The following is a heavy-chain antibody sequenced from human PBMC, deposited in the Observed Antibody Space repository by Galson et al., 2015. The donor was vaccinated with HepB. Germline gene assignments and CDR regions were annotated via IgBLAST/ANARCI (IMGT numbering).Heavy chain of an antibody. Sequence: SETLSLTCTVSGGSIGRSHYYWGWIRQPPGKGLEWIGSVFHSGNTYYSPSLRSRVTILVDTSKNQFSLRVRSVTAADTAVYYCAPLTKYLHDLDVWGQGTTVTVTS. J-gene: IGHJ6*02. V-gene: IGHV4-39*01. CDR2: VFHSGNT. CDR1: GGSIGRSHYY. CDR3: APLTKYLHDLDV. D-gene: IGHD3/OR15-3a*01.